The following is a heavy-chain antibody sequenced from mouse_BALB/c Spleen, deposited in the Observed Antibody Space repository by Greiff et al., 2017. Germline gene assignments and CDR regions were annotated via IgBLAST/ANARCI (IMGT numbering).Heavy chain of an antibody. CDR1: GFSLTSYG. CDR3: ATHGNYPFAY. J-gene: IGHJ3*01. CDR2: IWSGGST. V-gene: IGHV2-2*02. D-gene: IGHD2-1*01. Sequence: VQVVESGPGLVQPSQSLSITCTVSGFSLTSYGVHWVRQSPGKGLEWLGVIWSGGSTDYNAAFISRLSISKDNSKSQVFFKMNSLQANDTAIYYCATHGNYPFAYWGQGTLVTVSA.